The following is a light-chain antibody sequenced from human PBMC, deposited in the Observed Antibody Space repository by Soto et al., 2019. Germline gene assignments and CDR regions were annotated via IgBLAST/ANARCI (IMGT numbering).Light chain of an antibody. Sequence: DIQMTQPPSTLSASVGDRVTITCRASQSISSWLAWYQQKPGKAPKLLIYDASSLESGVPSRFSGSGSGTEFTLTISSLQPDDFATYYCQQYNRYSKTFGQGTKVDIK. CDR2: DAS. CDR1: QSISSW. J-gene: IGKJ1*01. CDR3: QQYNRYSKT. V-gene: IGKV1-5*01.